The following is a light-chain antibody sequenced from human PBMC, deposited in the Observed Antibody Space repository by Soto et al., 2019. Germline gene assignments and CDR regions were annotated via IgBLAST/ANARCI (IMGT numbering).Light chain of an antibody. Sequence: QSVLTQPPSVSGAPGQRVTISCTGSSSNIGAGYDVHWYQQLPGTAPKLLIYGISNRPSGVPDRFSGSKSGTSASPAITGLQYEDEADYDCQSYDSSLSGSVFGGGTKLTVL. CDR2: GIS. J-gene: IGLJ3*02. V-gene: IGLV1-40*01. CDR3: QSYDSSLSGSV. CDR1: SSNIGAGYD.